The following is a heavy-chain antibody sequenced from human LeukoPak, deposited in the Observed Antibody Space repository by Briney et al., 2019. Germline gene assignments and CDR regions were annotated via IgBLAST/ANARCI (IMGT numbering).Heavy chain of an antibody. CDR1: GFTFSSYA. Sequence: GGSLRLSCAPSGFTFSSYAMSWVRQAPGKGLEGVSAISGSGGSTYYADSVKGRFTISRDNSKNTLYLQMNSLRAEDTAVYYCAKVALQATYYYDQIDYWGQGTLVTVSS. J-gene: IGHJ4*02. CDR3: AKVALQATYYYDQIDY. CDR2: ISGSGGST. V-gene: IGHV3-23*01. D-gene: IGHD3-22*01.